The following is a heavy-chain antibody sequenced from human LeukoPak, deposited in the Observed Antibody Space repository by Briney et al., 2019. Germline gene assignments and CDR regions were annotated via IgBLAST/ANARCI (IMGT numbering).Heavy chain of an antibody. CDR1: GFRFNKYG. J-gene: IGHJ4*02. CDR3: AKDWDYNFWSNYDH. CDR2: VRYDGSDK. D-gene: IGHD3-3*01. V-gene: IGHV3-30*02. Sequence: GGSQRLSCATSGFRFNKYGMHWVRQAPGKGLEWVAYVRYDGSDKHYGDSVKGRFTISRDDSKNTLYLQMSSLRAEDTAVYYCAKDWDYNFWSNYDHWGQGILVTVSS.